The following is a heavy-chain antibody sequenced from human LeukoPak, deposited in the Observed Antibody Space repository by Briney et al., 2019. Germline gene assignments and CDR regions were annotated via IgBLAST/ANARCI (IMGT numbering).Heavy chain of an antibody. D-gene: IGHD3-22*01. CDR3: ARGIDSSGFQRSYYYYYMDV. CDR2: ISYNGGST. Sequence: PGGSLRLSCAASGFTFSNYAMHWVRQAPGKGLEYVSAISYNGGSTYYANSVKGRFTISRDNSKNTLYLQMGSLIAEDMAVYYCARGIDSSGFQRSYYYYYMDVWGKGTTVTVSS. V-gene: IGHV3-64*01. J-gene: IGHJ6*03. CDR1: GFTFSNYA.